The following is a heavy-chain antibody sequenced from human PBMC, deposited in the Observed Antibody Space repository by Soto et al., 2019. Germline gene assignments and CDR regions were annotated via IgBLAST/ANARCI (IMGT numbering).Heavy chain of an antibody. J-gene: IGHJ4*02. D-gene: IGHD6-19*01. CDR1: GFPFSDFA. CDR2: IWRDGSNE. Sequence: GGSLSLSCAASGFPFSDFAMHWVRQAPGKGLEWVAVIWRDGSNENYGDSMKGRFTISRDNSKNTLFLQMNSLRAEDTAVYYCASSIAVAGLIDYWGQGTVVTVSS. CDR3: ASSIAVAGLIDY. V-gene: IGHV3-33*01.